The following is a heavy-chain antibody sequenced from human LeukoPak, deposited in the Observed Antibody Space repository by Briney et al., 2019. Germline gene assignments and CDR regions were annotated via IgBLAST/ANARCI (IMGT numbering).Heavy chain of an antibody. CDR2: ISYDGSNK. CDR1: GFTFSSYG. J-gene: IGHJ4*02. Sequence: PGRSLRLSCAASGFTFSSYGMQWVRQAPGKGLEWVAVISYDGSNKYYADSVKGRFTISRDNAKDTLYLQMNSLRTEDTAVYYCAKTPYSSFGGYFDYWGQGTRVTVSS. CDR3: AKTPYSSFGGYFDY. V-gene: IGHV3-30*18. D-gene: IGHD4-11*01.